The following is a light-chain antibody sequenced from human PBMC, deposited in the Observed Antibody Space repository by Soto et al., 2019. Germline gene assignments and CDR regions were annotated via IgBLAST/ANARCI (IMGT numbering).Light chain of an antibody. V-gene: IGLV2-14*03. Sequence: QSALTQPASVSGSPGRSITISCTGTSSDVGSYNYVSWYQHHPGKVPQLMIYDVSNRPSGVSNRFSGSKSGNTASLTISGLQAEDEADYYCSSYTSSNTYVFGTGTKVTVL. J-gene: IGLJ1*01. CDR1: SSDVGSYNY. CDR3: SSYTSSNTYV. CDR2: DVS.